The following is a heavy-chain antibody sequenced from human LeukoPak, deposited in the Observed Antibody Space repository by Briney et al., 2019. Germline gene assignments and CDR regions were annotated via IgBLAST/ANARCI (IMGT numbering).Heavy chain of an antibody. D-gene: IGHD4-23*01. CDR3: ARNYGGQTREGGWFDP. CDR1: GYSISSSNW. CDR2: IYYSGST. Sequence: SETLSLTCAVSGYSISSSNWWGWIRQPPGKGLEWIGYIYYSGSTYYNPSLKSRVTISVDTSKNQFSLKLSSVTAADTAVYYCARNYGGQTREGGWFDPWGQGTLVTVSS. J-gene: IGHJ5*02. V-gene: IGHV4-28*01.